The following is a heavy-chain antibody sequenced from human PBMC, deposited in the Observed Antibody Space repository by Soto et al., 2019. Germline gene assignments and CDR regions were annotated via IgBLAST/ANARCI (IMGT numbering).Heavy chain of an antibody. CDR2: ISGSGGST. V-gene: IGHV3-23*01. D-gene: IGHD6-19*01. CDR3: AKIISSGWYTQEGDFDY. CDR1: GFTFSSYA. J-gene: IGHJ4*02. Sequence: GGSLRLSCAASGFTFSSYAMSWVRQAPGKGLEWVSAISGSGGSTYYADSVKGRFTISRDNSKNTLYLQMNSLRAEDTAVYYCAKIISSGWYTQEGDFDYWGQGTLVTVSS.